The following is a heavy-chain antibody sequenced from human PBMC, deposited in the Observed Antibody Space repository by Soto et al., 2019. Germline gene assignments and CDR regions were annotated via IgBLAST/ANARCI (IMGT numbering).Heavy chain of an antibody. CDR3: ASPRAVAGTDY. J-gene: IGHJ4*02. V-gene: IGHV1-3*01. D-gene: IGHD6-19*01. CDR2: XXAXXXXX. Sequence: ASVKVSRKASGYTFTSYAMHWVRQAPGQRLEWXGWXXAXXXXXKXXXKFQGRVTITRDTSASTAYMELSSLRSEDTAVYYCASPRAVAGTDYWGQGTLVTVSS. CDR1: GYTFTSYA.